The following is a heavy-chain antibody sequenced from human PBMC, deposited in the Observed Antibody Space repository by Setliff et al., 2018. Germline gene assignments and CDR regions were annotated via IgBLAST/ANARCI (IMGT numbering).Heavy chain of an antibody. J-gene: IGHJ4*02. CDR1: GFMFYTFG. CDR3: ARSSAPSVVLAADFDF. Sequence: GASVKVSCKTSGFMFYTFGFSWVRHVPEQGFEWVGCISGYNGNTNYAQKFQDRVTVTMDTSTSTVYMELRSLRSDDTAVYYCARSSAPSVVLAADFDFWGLGTLVTVSS. V-gene: IGHV1-18*01. D-gene: IGHD3-3*01. CDR2: ISGYNGNT.